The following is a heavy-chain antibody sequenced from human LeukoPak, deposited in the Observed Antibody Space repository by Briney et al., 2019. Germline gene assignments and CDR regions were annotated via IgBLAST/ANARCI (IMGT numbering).Heavy chain of an antibody. D-gene: IGHD3-22*01. CDR3: ATDRASNDSSGYYYFDY. CDR1: GYTLTELS. Sequence: ASVKVSCKVSGYTLTELSIHWVRQAPGKGLEWMGGFDPEDGETIYAQKFQGRVTMTEDTSTDTAYMELSSLRSEDTAVYYCATDRASNDSSGYYYFDYWGQGTLVTVSS. V-gene: IGHV1-24*01. CDR2: FDPEDGET. J-gene: IGHJ4*02.